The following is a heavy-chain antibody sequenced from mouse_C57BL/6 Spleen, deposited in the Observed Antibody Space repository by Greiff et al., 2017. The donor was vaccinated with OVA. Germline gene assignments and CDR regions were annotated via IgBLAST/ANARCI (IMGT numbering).Heavy chain of an antibody. CDR1: GYTFTSYW. CDR2: IDPSDSYT. CDR3: ARGSYGNYGGAMDY. D-gene: IGHD2-1*01. V-gene: IGHV1-50*01. Sequence: QVQLQQSGAELVKPGASVKLSCKASGYTFTSYWMQWVKQRPGQGLEWIGEIDPSDSYTNYNQKFKGKATLTVDTSSSTAYMQLSSLTSEDSAVYYCARGSYGNYGGAMDYWGQGTSVTVSS. J-gene: IGHJ4*01.